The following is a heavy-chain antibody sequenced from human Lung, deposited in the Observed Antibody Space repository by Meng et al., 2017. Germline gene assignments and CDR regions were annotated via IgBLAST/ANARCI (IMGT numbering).Heavy chain of an antibody. V-gene: IGHV3-33*01. Sequence: LGGSGGGGVQAWRSLGSPLAVAGFPFSSYGLHWVRQAPGKGLEWVAVIWYDGSNKYYADSVKGRFTISRDNSKNTLYLQMNSLRAEDTAVYYCAGFYYDSSGGGYWGQGTLVTVSS. CDR3: AGFYYDSSGGGY. CDR2: IWYDGSNK. J-gene: IGHJ4*02. CDR1: GFPFSSYG. D-gene: IGHD3-22*01.